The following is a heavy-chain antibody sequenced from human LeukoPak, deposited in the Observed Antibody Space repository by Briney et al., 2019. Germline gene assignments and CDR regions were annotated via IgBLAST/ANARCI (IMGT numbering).Heavy chain of an antibody. CDR1: GYTFTGYY. CDR2: INPNSGGT. Sequence: ASVKVSCKASGYTFTGYYIHWVRQAPGQGLEWMGWINPNSGGTNYAQKFQGRVTMTRDTSISTAYMELSRLRSDDTAVYYCARLYCSSTSCYIEDAFDIWGQGTMVTVSS. D-gene: IGHD2-2*02. CDR3: ARLYCSSTSCYIEDAFDI. V-gene: IGHV1-2*02. J-gene: IGHJ3*02.